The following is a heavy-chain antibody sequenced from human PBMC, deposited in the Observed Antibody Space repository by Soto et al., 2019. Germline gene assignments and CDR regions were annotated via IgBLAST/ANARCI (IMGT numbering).Heavy chain of an antibody. Sequence: QIQLVQSGAEVKKPGASVKVSCKASGYRFTDYYIHWVRQAPGQGLEWMGWIHPNSGVTNYAQNFQDRVTLTRDTSISAASMDLSSLRSDDTALYYCARDWGAVNGGSNWFDAWGQGTLVTVSS. CDR1: GYRFTDYY. J-gene: IGHJ5*02. CDR3: ARDWGAVNGGSNWFDA. V-gene: IGHV1-2*02. D-gene: IGHD3-16*01. CDR2: IHPNSGVT.